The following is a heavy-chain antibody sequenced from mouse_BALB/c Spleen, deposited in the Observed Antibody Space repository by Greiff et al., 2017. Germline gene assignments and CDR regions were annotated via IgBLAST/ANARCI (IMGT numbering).Heavy chain of an antibody. CDR2: INPSNGGT. CDR1: GYTFTSYW. J-gene: IGHJ4*01. V-gene: IGHV1S16*01. D-gene: IGHD2-4*01. Sequence: QVHVKQPGAELVKPGASVKLSCKASGYTFTSYWMHWVKLRPGQGFEWIGEINPSNGGTNYNEKFKRKATLTVDKSSSTAYMQLSSLTSEDSAVYYCTIRDYDYDDYAMDYWGQGTSVTVSS. CDR3: TIRDYDYDDYAMDY.